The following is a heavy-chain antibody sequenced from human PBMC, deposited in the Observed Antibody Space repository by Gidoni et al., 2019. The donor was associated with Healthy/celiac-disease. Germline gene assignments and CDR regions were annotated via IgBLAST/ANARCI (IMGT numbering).Heavy chain of an antibody. D-gene: IGHD6-6*01. CDR2: ISWNSGSI. CDR1: GFTFADYS. Sequence: EVQLVESGGGLVQPGGSLRLSCAASGFTFADYSMHWVRQAPGKGLEWVSGISWNSGSIGYADSVKGRFTISRDNAKNSLYLQMNSLRAEDTALYYCAKGGYSSSSLFRFDYWGQGTLVTVSS. V-gene: IGHV3-9*01. J-gene: IGHJ4*02. CDR3: AKGGYSSSSLFRFDY.